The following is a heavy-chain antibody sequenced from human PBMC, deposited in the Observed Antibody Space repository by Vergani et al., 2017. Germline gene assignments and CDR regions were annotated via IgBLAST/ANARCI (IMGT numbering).Heavy chain of an antibody. V-gene: IGHV4-34*01. Sequence: QVQLQQWGAGLWKPSETLSLTCAVYGGSFSGYYWSWIRQPPGKGLAWIGEINHSGSTNYNPSLKSRVTISVDTSKNQFSLKMSSVHTADTAVYYCARRARYDYVWGSYRSPPNPYGMDVWGQGTTVTVSS. CDR2: INHSGST. CDR3: ARRARYDYVWGSYRSPPNPYGMDV. CDR1: GGSFSGYY. J-gene: IGHJ6*02. D-gene: IGHD3-16*02.